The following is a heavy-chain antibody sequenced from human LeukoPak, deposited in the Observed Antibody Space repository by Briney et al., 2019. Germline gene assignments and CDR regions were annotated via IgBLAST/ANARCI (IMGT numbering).Heavy chain of an antibody. CDR3: ARMGGQLGTPIDC. CDR1: GFTFSRYE. D-gene: IGHD6-6*01. J-gene: IGHJ3*01. V-gene: IGHV3-48*03. CDR2: ISSSGSTI. Sequence: HTGGSLRLSCAASGFTFSRYEMKWVRQAPGKGLEWVAYISSSGSTIYYADSVKGRFTISRDNAKNSLYLQMNSLRAEDTAVYYCARMGGQLGTPIDCWGQGTMVTVSS.